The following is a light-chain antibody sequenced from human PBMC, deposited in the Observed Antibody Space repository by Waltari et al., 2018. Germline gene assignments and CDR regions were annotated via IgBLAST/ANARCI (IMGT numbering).Light chain of an antibody. J-gene: IGKJ2*01. CDR3: MQGTHWPYT. CDR2: RVS. CDR1: QSLVHSDGNTH. V-gene: IGKV2-30*02. Sequence: DVVMTQSPLSLPVTLGQPASIPCKSSQSLVHSDGNTHLNWFHQRPGQSPRRLIYRVSNRDSGVPDRFSGSGSGTDFTLKISRVEAEDVGVYYCMQGTHWPYTFGQGTKLDIK.